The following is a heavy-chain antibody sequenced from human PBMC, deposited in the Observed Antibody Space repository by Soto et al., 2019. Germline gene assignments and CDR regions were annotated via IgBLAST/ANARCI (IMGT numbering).Heavy chain of an antibody. CDR2: IYYSGST. V-gene: IGHV4-39*01. J-gene: IGHJ4*02. CDR3: ARHGQLVVPTAIDY. D-gene: IGHD2-2*02. Sequence: PSETLSHPCTVSGGSISNSSYYWGRIRQPPGKGLEWIGSIYYSGSTYYNPSLKSRVTISVDTSKNQFSLKLSSVTAADTAVYYCARHGQLVVPTAIDYWGQGTLVTVSS. CDR1: GGSISNSSYY.